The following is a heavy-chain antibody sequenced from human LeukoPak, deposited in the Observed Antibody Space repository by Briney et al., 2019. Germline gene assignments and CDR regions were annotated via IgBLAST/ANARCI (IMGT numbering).Heavy chain of an antibody. D-gene: IGHD6-13*01. CDR1: EFTVSSNY. CDR3: AKDRARFIAAALGDY. J-gene: IGHJ4*02. V-gene: IGHV3-53*05. Sequence: GGSLRLSCAASEFTVSSNYMSWVRQAPGKGLEWVSVIYSGGSTYYADSVKGRFTISRDNSKNTLYLQMNSLRAEDTAVYYCAKDRARFIAAALGDYWGQGTLVTVSS. CDR2: IYSGGST.